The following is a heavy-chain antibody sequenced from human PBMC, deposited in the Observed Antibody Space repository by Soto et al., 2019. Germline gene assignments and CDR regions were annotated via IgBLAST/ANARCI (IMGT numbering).Heavy chain of an antibody. J-gene: IGHJ4*02. V-gene: IGHV3-23*01. D-gene: IGHD2-21*02. CDR1: GFTFSSYA. CDR3: AKYGPAAAPVVTAICHFDY. CDR2: ISGSGGST. Sequence: GGSLRLSCAASGFTFSSYAMSWVRQAPGKGLEWVSAISGSGGSTYYGDSVKGRFTISRDNSKNTLYLQMNSLRAEDTPVYSCAKYGPAAAPVVTAICHFDYWGQGTLVTVSS.